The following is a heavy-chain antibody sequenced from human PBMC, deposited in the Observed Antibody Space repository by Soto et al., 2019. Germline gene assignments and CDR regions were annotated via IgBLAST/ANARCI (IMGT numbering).Heavy chain of an antibody. CDR3: ARGYDFWSGYYYPYGMDV. D-gene: IGHD3-3*01. J-gene: IGHJ6*02. CDR1: GFTFSGYA. CDR2: ISYDGSNK. Sequence: QVQLVESGGGAVQPGRSLRLSCAASGFTFSGYAMHWVRQAPGKGLEWVAVISYDGSNKNYADSVKGRFTISRDNSKNTLYLQMNSLRAEDTAVYYCARGYDFWSGYYYPYGMDVWGQGTTVTVSS. V-gene: IGHV3-30-3*01.